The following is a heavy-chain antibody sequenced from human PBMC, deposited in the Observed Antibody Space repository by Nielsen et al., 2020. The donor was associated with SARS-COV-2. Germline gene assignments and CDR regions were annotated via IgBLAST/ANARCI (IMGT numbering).Heavy chain of an antibody. V-gene: IGHV3-30-3*01. CDR2: ISYDGSNK. CDR1: GFTFSSYA. D-gene: IGHD2/OR15-2a*01. CDR3: ARDLIVPTYGMDV. J-gene: IGHJ6*02. Sequence: GGSLRLSCAASGFTFSSYAMHWVRQAPGKGLEWVAVISYDGSNKYYADSVKGRFTISRDNSKNTLYLQMNSLRAEDTAVYYCARDLIVPTYGMDVWGQGTTVTVSS.